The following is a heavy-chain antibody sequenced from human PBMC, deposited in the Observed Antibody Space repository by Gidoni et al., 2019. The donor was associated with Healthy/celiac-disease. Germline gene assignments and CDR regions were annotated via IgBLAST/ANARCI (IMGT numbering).Heavy chain of an antibody. J-gene: IGHJ3*02. D-gene: IGHD2-21*02. Sequence: QVQLVQSGAAVKKPGASVKVFCKASGHTFTSDYMHWVRQAHGQGREWKGIINPGGGSTSYAQKFQGRVTMTRDTSTSTVYMELSSLRSEDTAVYYCARADDSTRDAFDIWGQGTMVTVSS. CDR3: ARADDSTRDAFDI. V-gene: IGHV1-46*03. CDR2: INPGGGST. CDR1: GHTFTSDY.